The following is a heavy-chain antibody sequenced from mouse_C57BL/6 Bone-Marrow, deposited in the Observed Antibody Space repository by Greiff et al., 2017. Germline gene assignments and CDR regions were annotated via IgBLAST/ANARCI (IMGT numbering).Heavy chain of an antibody. V-gene: IGHV3-6*01. CDR2: ISYDGSN. CDR3: ARDRGSSWYFDV. D-gene: IGHD1-3*01. CDR1: GYSITSGYY. Sequence: EVKLMESGPGLVKPSQSLSLTCSVTGYSITSGYYWNWIRQFPGNKLEWMGYISYDGSNNYNPSLKNRISITRDTSKNQFFLKLNSVTTEDTATYYCARDRGSSWYFDVWGTGTTVTVSS. J-gene: IGHJ1*03.